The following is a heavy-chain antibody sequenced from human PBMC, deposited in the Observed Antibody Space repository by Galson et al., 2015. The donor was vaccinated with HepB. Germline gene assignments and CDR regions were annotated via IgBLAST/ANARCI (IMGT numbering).Heavy chain of an antibody. CDR2: IDWDGDK. Sequence: PARVKPTQTLTLTSTFSGFSRSTRGMCGSWSRQPPGKALEGLALIDWDGDKYYSTSLKTRPTISKDTSKNQVVLTMTNMDPVDTATYYCARISGQQLVRGYFAYWGQGTLVTVS. D-gene: IGHD6-13*01. CDR1: GFSRSTRGMC. J-gene: IGHJ4*02. V-gene: IGHV2-70*01. CDR3: ARISGQQLVRGYFAY.